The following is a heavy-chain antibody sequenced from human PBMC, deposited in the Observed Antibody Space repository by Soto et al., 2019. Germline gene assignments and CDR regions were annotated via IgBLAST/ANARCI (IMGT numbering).Heavy chain of an antibody. V-gene: IGHV4-30-2*01. CDR1: GGYISGHF. CDR3: ARAHYGDYGYGMDV. Sequence: SETLSLTCTVSGGYISGHFWSWIRQPPGKGLEWIGYIYHSGSTYYNPSLKSRVTISVDRSKNQFSLKLSSVTAADTAVYYCARAHYGDYGYGMDVWGQGTTVTVS. CDR2: IYHSGST. J-gene: IGHJ6*02. D-gene: IGHD4-17*01.